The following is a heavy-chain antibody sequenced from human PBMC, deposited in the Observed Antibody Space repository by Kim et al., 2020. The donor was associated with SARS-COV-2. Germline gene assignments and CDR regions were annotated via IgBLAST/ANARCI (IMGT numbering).Heavy chain of an antibody. CDR3: TRGGELLLYYYGMDV. CDR1: GFTFGDYA. J-gene: IGHJ6*02. Sequence: GGSLRLSCTASGFTFGDYAMSWVRQAPGKGLEWVGFIRSKAYGGTTEYAASVKGRFTISRDDSKSIAYLQMNSLKTEDTAVYYCTRGGELLLYYYGMDVWGQGTTVTVSS. V-gene: IGHV3-49*04. D-gene: IGHD1-26*01. CDR2: IRSKAYGGTT.